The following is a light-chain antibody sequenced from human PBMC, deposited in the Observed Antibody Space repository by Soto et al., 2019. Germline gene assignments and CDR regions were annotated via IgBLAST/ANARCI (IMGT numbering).Light chain of an antibody. Sequence: DIVMTQSPDSLAVSLGGRATINCKSSQSVLYSSNNKNYLAWYQQKPGQPPKLLIYWASTRESVVPDRFSGSGSGTDFTLTISSLQAEDVAVYYCQQYYSTPWTFGQGTKVEIK. CDR2: WAS. V-gene: IGKV4-1*01. CDR1: QSVLYSSNNKNY. CDR3: QQYYSTPWT. J-gene: IGKJ1*01.